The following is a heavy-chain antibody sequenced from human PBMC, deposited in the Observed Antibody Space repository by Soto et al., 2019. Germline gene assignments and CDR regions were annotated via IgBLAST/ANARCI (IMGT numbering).Heavy chain of an antibody. CDR1: GGSISSGGYY. Sequence: QVQLQESGPGLVKPSQTLSLTCTVSGGSISSGGYYWSWIRQHPGKGLEWIGYIYYSGSTYYNPSLKSRVTISVDTSKNQFSLKLSSVTAADTAVYYCARWGITIFGVVIMGWFDPWGQGTLVTVSS. V-gene: IGHV4-31*03. J-gene: IGHJ5*02. CDR3: ARWGITIFGVVIMGWFDP. D-gene: IGHD3-3*01. CDR2: IYYSGST.